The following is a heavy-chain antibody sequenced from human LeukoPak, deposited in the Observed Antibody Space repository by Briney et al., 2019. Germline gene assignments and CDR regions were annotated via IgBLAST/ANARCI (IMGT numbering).Heavy chain of an antibody. CDR1: GFTFSSYS. D-gene: IGHD6-13*01. Sequence: PGGSLRLSCAASGFTFSSYSMNWVRQAPGKGLEWVSSISSSSYIYYADSVKGRFTISRDNAKNSLYLQMNSLRAEDTAVYYCARTYSSRANEYFQHWGQGTLVTVSS. CDR2: ISSSSYI. J-gene: IGHJ1*01. V-gene: IGHV3-21*01. CDR3: ARTYSSRANEYFQH.